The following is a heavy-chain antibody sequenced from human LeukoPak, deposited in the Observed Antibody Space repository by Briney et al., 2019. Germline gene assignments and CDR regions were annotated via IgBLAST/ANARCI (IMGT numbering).Heavy chain of an antibody. CDR3: AIGFVYSYGYYYY. CDR1: GYTFTGYY. CDR2: INPNSGGT. Sequence: GASVKVCCKPSGYTFTGYYMHWGRRAPGHRLEWMGWINPNSGGTNYAQKCQGRVTMTRDTSISTAYLELCRLRSDGTAVFYCAIGFVYSYGYYYYWGQGTLVTVSS. J-gene: IGHJ4*02. V-gene: IGHV1-2*02. D-gene: IGHD5-18*01.